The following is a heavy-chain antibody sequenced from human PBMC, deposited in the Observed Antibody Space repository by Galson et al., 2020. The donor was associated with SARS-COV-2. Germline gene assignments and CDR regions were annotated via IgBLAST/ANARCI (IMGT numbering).Heavy chain of an antibody. CDR1: GFTFSSYA. D-gene: IGHD3-22*01. J-gene: IGHJ4*02. V-gene: IGHV3-30-3*01. CDR2: ISYDGSNK. Sequence: TGGSLRLSCAASGFTFSSYAMHWVHQAPGKGLEWVAVISYDGSNKYYADSVKGRFTISRDNSKNTLYLQMNSLRAEDTAVYYCARGDYYDSSGKPIGGDYWGQGTLVTVSS. CDR3: ARGDYYDSSGKPIGGDY.